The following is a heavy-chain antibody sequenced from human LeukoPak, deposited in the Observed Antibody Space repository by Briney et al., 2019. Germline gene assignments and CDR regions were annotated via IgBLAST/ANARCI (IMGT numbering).Heavy chain of an antibody. Sequence: GGSLRLSCEASRFTFSSCALSWVRQAPGKGLEWVSAISGGGGKTWYADSVKGRFTISRDNSKNTLYLQMNSLRAEDTALYYCAKDPIVFNSGDYYLGAFNIWGQGAMVTVSS. D-gene: IGHD2-21*02. J-gene: IGHJ3*02. V-gene: IGHV3-23*01. CDR2: ISGGGGKT. CDR3: AKDPIVFNSGDYYLGAFNI. CDR1: RFTFSSCA.